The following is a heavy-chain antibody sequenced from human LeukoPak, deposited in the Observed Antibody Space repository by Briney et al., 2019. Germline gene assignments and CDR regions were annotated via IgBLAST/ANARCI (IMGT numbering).Heavy chain of an antibody. CDR1: GDSISSGDYF. D-gene: IGHD1-1*01. Sequence: SQTLSLTCTVSGDSISSGDYFCNWIRQPPGKGLEWIGYIYYSGSTSYNPSLKSRVTISVDTSKNQFSLKLSSVTAADTAVYYCARDRGYPRAWFDPWGQGTLVTVSS. CDR2: IYYSGST. CDR3: ARDRGYPRAWFDP. V-gene: IGHV4-30-4*01. J-gene: IGHJ5*02.